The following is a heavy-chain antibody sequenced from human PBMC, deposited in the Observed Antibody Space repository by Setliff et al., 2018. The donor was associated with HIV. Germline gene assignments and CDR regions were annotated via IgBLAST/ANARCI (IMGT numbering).Heavy chain of an antibody. Sequence: SETLSLTCTVSGDSISSGGYYWGWIRQLPGKGLEWIGYIYYSGATYYNPSLKNRVTISLDTSKSQFSLKLTSVTAADTALYYCASGRGAKGGYDYFGSWGQGTLVTVSS. CDR3: ASGRGAKGGYDYFGS. CDR1: GDSISSGGYY. V-gene: IGHV4-31*03. CDR2: IYYSGAT. J-gene: IGHJ4*02. D-gene: IGHD5-12*01.